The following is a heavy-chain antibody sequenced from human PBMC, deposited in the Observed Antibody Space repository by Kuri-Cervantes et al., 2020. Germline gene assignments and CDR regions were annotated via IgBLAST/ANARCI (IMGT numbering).Heavy chain of an antibody. J-gene: IGHJ6*02. CDR2: VSGDGSST. Sequence: LSLTCAASGFTFSSYWMHWVRQAPGKGLVWVSRVSGDGSSTSYADSVKGRFTISRDNAKNTLYLQMNSLRAEDTAVYYCARAATGSYYNPYYYYGMDVWGQGTTVTVSS. CDR3: ARAATGSYYNPYYYYGMDV. CDR1: GFTFSSYW. D-gene: IGHD3-10*01. V-gene: IGHV3-74*01.